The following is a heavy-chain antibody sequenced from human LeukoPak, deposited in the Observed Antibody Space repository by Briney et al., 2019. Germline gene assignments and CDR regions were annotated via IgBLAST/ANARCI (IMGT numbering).Heavy chain of an antibody. D-gene: IGHD3-10*01. CDR2: IDPSDSYT. V-gene: IGHV5-10-1*01. CDR1: GYSFTSYW. J-gene: IGHJ4*02. CDR3: ARHMSITMVRGVNYFDY. Sequence: GESLKIYCKGSGYSFTSYWISWVRQMPGKGLEWMGRIDPSDSYTNYSPSFQGHVTISADKSISTAYLQWSSLKASDTAMYYCARHMSITMVRGVNYFDYWGQGTLVTVSS.